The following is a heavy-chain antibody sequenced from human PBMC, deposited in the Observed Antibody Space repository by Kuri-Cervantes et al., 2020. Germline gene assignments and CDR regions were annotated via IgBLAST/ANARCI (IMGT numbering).Heavy chain of an antibody. CDR3: AAGGYGSGSSTPFYFDY. J-gene: IGHJ4*02. CDR1: GFTFSSYA. D-gene: IGHD3-10*01. CDR2: ISGSGGST. Sequence: GESLKISCAASGFTFSSYAVHWVRQAPGKGLEWVSAISGSGGSTYYADSVKGRFTISRDNSKNTLYLQMNSLRAEDTAVYYCAAGGYGSGSSTPFYFDYWGQGTLVTVSS. V-gene: IGHV3-23*01.